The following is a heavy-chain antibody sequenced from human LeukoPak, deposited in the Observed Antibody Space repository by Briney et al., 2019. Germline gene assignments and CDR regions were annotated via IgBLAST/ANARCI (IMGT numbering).Heavy chain of an antibody. J-gene: IGHJ4*02. V-gene: IGHV4-59*08. CDR3: ARIADILTGFDY. D-gene: IGHD3-9*01. CDR1: GGSISSYY. Sequence: SETLSLTCTVSGGSISSYYWSWIRQPPGKGLEWIGYIYYSGSTNYNPSLKSRVTISVDTSKNQFSLKLSSVTAADTAMYYCARIADILTGFDYWGQGTLVTVSS. CDR2: IYYSGST.